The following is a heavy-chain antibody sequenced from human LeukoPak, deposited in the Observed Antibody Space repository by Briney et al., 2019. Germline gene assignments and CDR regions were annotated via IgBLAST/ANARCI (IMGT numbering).Heavy chain of an antibody. D-gene: IGHD1-1*01. CDR2: IIPKSGGT. CDR1: GYTFIDSY. J-gene: IGHJ4*02. Sequence: GASVKVSCKASGYTFIDSYMHWVRPAPGQGLEWIGWIIPKSGGTNYAEKFHGRVTMTRDTSINTAYMELTRLRSDDAAVYCCARTGTNPMWGQGTLVTVSS. V-gene: IGHV1-2*02. CDR3: ARTGTNPM.